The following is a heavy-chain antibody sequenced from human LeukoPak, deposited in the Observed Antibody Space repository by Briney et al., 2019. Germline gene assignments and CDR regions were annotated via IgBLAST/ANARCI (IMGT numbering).Heavy chain of an antibody. Sequence: ASVKVSCKASGYTFTDYYMHWVRQAPGQGLEWMGWINPSSGGTNYAQKFQGRVTVTRDTSISTAYMDLSRLRSDDTAVYYCAIDGVWDYSDSSGYHNAAFDIWGQGTMVTVSS. D-gene: IGHD3-22*01. CDR1: GYTFTDYY. J-gene: IGHJ3*02. CDR2: INPSSGGT. CDR3: AIDGVWDYSDSSGYHNAAFDI. V-gene: IGHV1-2*02.